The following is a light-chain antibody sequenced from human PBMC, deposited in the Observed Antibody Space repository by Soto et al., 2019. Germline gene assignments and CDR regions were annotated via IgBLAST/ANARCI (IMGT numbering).Light chain of an antibody. CDR1: QSVSSY. CDR2: DAS. V-gene: IGKV3-11*01. CDR3: QHRSNWPRT. J-gene: IGKJ2*01. Sequence: EIVLTQSPATLSLSPGDTATLSCRASQSVSSYLAWYQQKPGQAPRLLFYDASNRAAGIPARFSGSGSGTFFTLISGSLEADDFAYYYWQHRSNWPRTFGQGTKVEIK.